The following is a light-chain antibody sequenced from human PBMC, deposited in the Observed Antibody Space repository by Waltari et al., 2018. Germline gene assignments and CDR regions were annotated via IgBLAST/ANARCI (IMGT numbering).Light chain of an antibody. CDR2: GEA. CDR1: QRFTRAC. J-gene: IGKJ1*01. V-gene: IGKV3-20*01. CDR3: QHYLRLPVT. Sequence: CRISQRFTRACGWHQEKPGQAPRVRIYGEAHGATGIEDRVSGSGSGTEFSLTISSVEPEDFAVYYCQHYLRLPVTFGQGTKVEVK.